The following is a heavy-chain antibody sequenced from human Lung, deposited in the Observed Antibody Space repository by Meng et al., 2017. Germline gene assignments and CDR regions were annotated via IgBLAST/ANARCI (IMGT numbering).Heavy chain of an antibody. CDR2: IKQDGNEK. J-gene: IGHJ6*02. V-gene: IGHV3-7*01. D-gene: IGHD5-18*01. CDR1: GFTFSSYW. CDR3: AREGVLQLWFTFYYYYGMDV. Sequence: GGSLRLSCAASGFTFSSYWMSWVRQAPGKGLEWVANIKQDGNEKYYVDSVKGRFTISRDNAKNSLYLQMNSLRAEDTAVYYCAREGVLQLWFTFYYYYGMDVWGQGTTVTVSS.